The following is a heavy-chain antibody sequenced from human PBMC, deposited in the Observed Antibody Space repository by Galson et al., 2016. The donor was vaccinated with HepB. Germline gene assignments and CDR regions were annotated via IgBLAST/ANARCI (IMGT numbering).Heavy chain of an antibody. CDR1: GYKFSSYW. J-gene: IGHJ6*02. CDR2: IYPGDSDT. CDR3: ARGDFWSGYYYYGMEA. V-gene: IGHV5-51*03. D-gene: IGHD3-3*01. Sequence: QSGAEVKKPGEPLRIACKASGYKFSSYWIGWVRQMPGKGLEWMAIIYPGDSDTRYSPAFQGQVTISADTSISTAYLQWSSLRASDTAIYYCARGDFWSGYYYYGMEAWGQGTTVTVS.